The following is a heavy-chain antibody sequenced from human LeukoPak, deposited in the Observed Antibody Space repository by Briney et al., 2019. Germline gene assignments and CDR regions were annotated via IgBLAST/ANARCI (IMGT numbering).Heavy chain of an antibody. CDR2: IIPIFGTA. V-gene: IGHV1-69*13. J-gene: IGHJ4*02. Sequence: ASVKVSCKASGGTFRSYAISWVRQAPGQGLEWMGGIIPIFGTANYAQKFQGRVTITADESTSTAYMELSSLRSEDTAVYYCARSVVVAEGAYYFDYWGQGTLVTVSS. CDR3: ARSVVVAEGAYYFDY. CDR1: GGTFRSYA. D-gene: IGHD2-15*01.